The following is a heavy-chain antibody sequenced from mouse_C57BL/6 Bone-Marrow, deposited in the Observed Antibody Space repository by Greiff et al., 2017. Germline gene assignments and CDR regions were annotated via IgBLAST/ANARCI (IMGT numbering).Heavy chain of an antibody. Sequence: VPLQQSGAELARPGASVKLSCKASGYTFTSYGLSWVQQSTGTGLEWIGEIYPRSGNTYYNEKLKGQATLTADKSSSTAYMELRSLTYEDSAVYFCARRDWNYYGSSYDYWGQGTTLTVSS. CDR1: GYTFTSYG. V-gene: IGHV1-81*01. CDR2: IYPRSGNT. CDR3: ARRDWNYYGSSYDY. D-gene: IGHD1-1*01. J-gene: IGHJ2*01.